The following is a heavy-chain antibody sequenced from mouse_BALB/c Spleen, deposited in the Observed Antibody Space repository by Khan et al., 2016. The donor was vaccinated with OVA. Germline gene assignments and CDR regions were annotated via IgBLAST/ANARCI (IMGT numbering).Heavy chain of an antibody. CDR2: VNPNTDNI. J-gene: IGHJ3*01. CDR3: ARGYDFFAS. Sequence: EVQLQQSGPDLVKPGASVKISCKASGYSFTLYYMSWVKQSPGKSLEWIGRVNPNTDNINYNQEFKGKAILTVDKSSNTAYMELSSLTSEDSAVYFRARGYDFFASWGQGTLVTVSA. V-gene: IGHV1-26*01. D-gene: IGHD2-14*01. CDR1: GYSFTLYY.